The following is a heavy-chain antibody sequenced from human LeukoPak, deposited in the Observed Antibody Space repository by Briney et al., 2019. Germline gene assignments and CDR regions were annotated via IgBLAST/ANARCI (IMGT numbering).Heavy chain of an antibody. V-gene: IGHV1-8*01. J-gene: IGHJ4*02. CDR3: GRPLQRGSWTQRALDY. Sequence: ASVKVSCKPSGGAFSSYDISWVRQATGQGLEWMGWMNPNSGNAGYAQRFQGRVTMTRNNSISTAYMELTSLRSEDTAVYYCGRPLQRGSWTQRALDYWGQGTLVTVSS. CDR2: MNPNSGNA. CDR1: GGAFSSYD. D-gene: IGHD3-10*01.